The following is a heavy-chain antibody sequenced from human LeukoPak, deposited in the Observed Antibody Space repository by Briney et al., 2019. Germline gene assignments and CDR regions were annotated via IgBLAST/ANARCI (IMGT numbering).Heavy chain of an antibody. CDR1: GGSISSSNW. CDR3: ARDFFGGGYYYYGMDV. Sequence: SSETLSLTCAVSGGSISSSNWWSWIRQPPGKGLEWIGEINHSGSTNYNPSLKSRVTISVDTSKNQFSLKLSSVTAADTAVYYCARDFFGGGYYYYGMDVWGQGTTVTVSS. CDR2: INHSGST. J-gene: IGHJ6*02. V-gene: IGHV4-4*02. D-gene: IGHD3-10*01.